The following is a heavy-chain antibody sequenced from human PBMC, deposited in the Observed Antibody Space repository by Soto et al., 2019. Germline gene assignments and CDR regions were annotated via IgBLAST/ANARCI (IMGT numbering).Heavy chain of an antibody. CDR1: EYTFTSYY. CDR3: ARDMKDIVVVPAALAYYYYGMDV. V-gene: IGHV1-46*01. CDR2: INPSGGST. J-gene: IGHJ6*02. Sequence: ASVKVSCKASEYTFTSYYMHWVRQAPGQGLERMGIINPSGGSTSYAQKFQGRVTMTRDTSTSTVYVELSSLRSEDTAVYYCARDMKDIVVVPAALAYYYYGMDVWGQGTTVTVSS. D-gene: IGHD2-2*01.